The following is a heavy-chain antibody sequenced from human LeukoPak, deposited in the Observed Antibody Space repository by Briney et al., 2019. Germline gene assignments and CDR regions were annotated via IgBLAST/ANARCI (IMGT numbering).Heavy chain of an antibody. J-gene: IGHJ4*02. CDR1: GFTFSGSA. CDR3: TRQGYSSGCFDY. D-gene: IGHD6-19*01. Sequence: GGSLRLSCAASGFTFSGSAMHWVRQASGKGLEWVGRIRSKANSYATAYAASVKGRFTISRDDSKSTAYLQTNSLKTEDTAVYYCTRQGYSSGCFDYWGQGTLVTVSS. V-gene: IGHV3-73*01. CDR2: IRSKANSYAT.